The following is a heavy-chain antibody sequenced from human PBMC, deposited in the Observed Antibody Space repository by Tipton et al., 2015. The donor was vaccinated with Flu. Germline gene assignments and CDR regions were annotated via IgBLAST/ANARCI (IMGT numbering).Heavy chain of an antibody. CDR3: ARGVIYYDSSGPITDAFDI. Sequence: LRLSCTVSGGSISSGSYYWSWIRQPAGKGLEWIGRIYTSGSTNYNPSLKSRVTISVDTSKNQFSLKLSSVTAADTTVYYCARGVIYYDSSGPITDAFDIWGQGTMVTVSS. D-gene: IGHD3-22*01. CDR2: IYTSGST. J-gene: IGHJ3*02. V-gene: IGHV4-61*02. CDR1: GGSISSGSYY.